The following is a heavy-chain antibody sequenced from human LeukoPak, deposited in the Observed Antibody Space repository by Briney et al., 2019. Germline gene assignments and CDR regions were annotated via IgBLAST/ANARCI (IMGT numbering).Heavy chain of an antibody. CDR3: ARSGLVVPAAMGGYYYGMDV. Sequence: SETLSLTCAVSGGSISSSNWWSWVRQPPGKGLEWIGEIYHSGSTNYNPSLKSRVTISVDKSKDQFSLKLSSVTAADTAVYYCARSGLVVPAAMGGYYYGMDVWGQGTTVTVSS. CDR1: GGSISSSNW. J-gene: IGHJ6*02. CDR2: IYHSGST. V-gene: IGHV4-4*02. D-gene: IGHD2-2*01.